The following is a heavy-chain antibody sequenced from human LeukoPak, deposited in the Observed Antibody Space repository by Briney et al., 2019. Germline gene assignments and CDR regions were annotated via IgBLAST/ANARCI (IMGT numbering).Heavy chain of an antibody. CDR3: ARDIVGARAFNY. D-gene: IGHD1-26*01. CDR1: GGSFSGYY. V-gene: IGHV4-34*01. CDR2: INHSGST. Sequence: PSETLSLTCAVYGGSFSGYYWSWIRQPPGKGLEWIGEINHSGSTNYNPSLKSRVTISVDTSKNQFSLKLSSVTAADTAVYYCARDIVGARAFNYWGQGTLVTVSS. J-gene: IGHJ4*02.